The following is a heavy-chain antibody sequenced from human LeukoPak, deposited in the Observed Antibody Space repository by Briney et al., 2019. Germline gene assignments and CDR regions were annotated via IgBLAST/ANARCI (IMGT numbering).Heavy chain of an antibody. CDR1: GFTFSSYA. CDR2: ISGTGAST. Sequence: PGGSLRLSCAASGFTFSSYAMSWVRQAPGKGLEWVSAISGTGASTYYADSVKGRFTISRDNSKNTLFLQMNSLRAEDTAVYYCARTLSSRWTFDYWGQGTLATVSS. J-gene: IGHJ4*02. V-gene: IGHV3-23*01. CDR3: ARTLSSRWTFDY. D-gene: IGHD6-13*01.